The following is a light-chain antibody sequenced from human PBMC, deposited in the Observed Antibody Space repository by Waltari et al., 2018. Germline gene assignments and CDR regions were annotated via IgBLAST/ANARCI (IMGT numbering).Light chain of an antibody. J-gene: IGLJ3*02. CDR1: SGHSSNL. V-gene: IGLV4-69*01. CDR2: VNSDGSH. CDR3: ETGGHGTWV. Sequence: QLAMPQSPSASASLGASVKLTCTLSSGHSSNLITWLQQQPGKGPRYLMKVNSDGSHRKGDEIPDRFSGSSSGAERYLTISSLQSEDEADYYCETGGHGTWVFGGGTKLTVL.